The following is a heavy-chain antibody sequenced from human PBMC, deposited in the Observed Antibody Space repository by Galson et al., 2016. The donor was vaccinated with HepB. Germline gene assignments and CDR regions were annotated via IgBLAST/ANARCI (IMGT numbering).Heavy chain of an antibody. CDR2: ISAKSGDT. V-gene: IGHV1-18*01. Sequence: SVKVSCKASGYKFTNNGISWVRQALGQGLEWLGWISAKSGDTDFATKFQGRVTLTRDTPTSTVYMQLTSLKSDDTAMYYCATDVQYRFASWGHGTLVAVSS. CDR1: GYKFTNNG. D-gene: IGHD1-1*01. J-gene: IGHJ5*01. CDR3: ATDVQYRFAS.